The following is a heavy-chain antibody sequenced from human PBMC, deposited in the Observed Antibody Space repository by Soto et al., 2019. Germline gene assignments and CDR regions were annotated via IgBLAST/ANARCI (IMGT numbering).Heavy chain of an antibody. V-gene: IGHV3-30-3*01. J-gene: IGHJ6*02. CDR2: ISYEGSNT. Sequence: GGSLRLSCVASGFTFDTYGIHWVRQVPGKGLQWVALISYEGSNTYYADSVRGRFTISRDNSKNTLYLQMNTLRPEDTGVYYCARVTPGNNLYYFSGLDFWGQGTSVTVSS. CDR3: ARVTPGNNLYYFSGLDF. CDR1: GFTFDTYG. D-gene: IGHD1-1*01.